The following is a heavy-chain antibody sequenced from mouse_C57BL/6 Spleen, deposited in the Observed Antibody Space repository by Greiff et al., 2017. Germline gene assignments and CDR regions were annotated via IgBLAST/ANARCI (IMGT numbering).Heavy chain of an antibody. V-gene: IGHV5-17*01. CDR3: ARDGLRRGFDY. CDR2: IGSGSSTL. J-gene: IGHJ2*01. CDR1: GFTFSDYG. Sequence: PGGSLKLSCAASGFTFSDYGLHWVRQAPGKGMAGVAYIGSGSSTLYYEDTVKGRFTITRDNVKNTLFLQMTSLRSEDTAMYYCARDGLRRGFDYWGQGTTLTVSS.